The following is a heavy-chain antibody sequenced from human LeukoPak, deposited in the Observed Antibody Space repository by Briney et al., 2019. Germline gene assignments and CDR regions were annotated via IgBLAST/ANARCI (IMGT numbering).Heavy chain of an antibody. Sequence: GGSLRLSCAASGFTFSSYSVNWVRQAPGKGLEWVSSISSSSSYIYYADSVKGRFTISRDNAKNSLYLQMNSLRAEDTAVYYCAREGGSGSYYYYGMDVWGQGTTVTVSS. V-gene: IGHV3-21*01. CDR2: ISSSSSYI. CDR3: AREGGSGSYYYYGMDV. D-gene: IGHD3-10*01. J-gene: IGHJ6*02. CDR1: GFTFSSYS.